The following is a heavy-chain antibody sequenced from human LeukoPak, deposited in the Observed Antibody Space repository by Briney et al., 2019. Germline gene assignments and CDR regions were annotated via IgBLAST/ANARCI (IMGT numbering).Heavy chain of an antibody. CDR3: ARGGRITMIVVVPTSFDY. V-gene: IGHV1-46*01. Sequence: ASVKVSCKASGYTFTSYYMHWVRQAPGQGLEWMGIINPSGGSTSYAQKFQGRVTMTRDTSTSTVYMELSSPRSEDTAVYYCARGGRITMIVVVPTSFDYWGQGTLVTVSS. D-gene: IGHD3-22*01. CDR1: GYTFTSYY. CDR2: INPSGGST. J-gene: IGHJ4*02.